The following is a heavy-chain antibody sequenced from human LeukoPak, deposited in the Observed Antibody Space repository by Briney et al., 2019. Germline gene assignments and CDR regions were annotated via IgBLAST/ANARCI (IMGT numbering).Heavy chain of an antibody. Sequence: SQTLSLTCVISGDNVSSNSAAWNWIRQSPSRGLEWLGRTYYKSQWYYDYAPSVRSRITINPDTSKNQFSLQLNSVSPEDTAVYYCARGRDVVVVPAADFDYWGQGTLVTVSS. CDR2: TYYKSQWYY. J-gene: IGHJ4*02. CDR3: ARGRDVVVVPAADFDY. V-gene: IGHV6-1*01. CDR1: GDNVSSNSAA. D-gene: IGHD2-2*01.